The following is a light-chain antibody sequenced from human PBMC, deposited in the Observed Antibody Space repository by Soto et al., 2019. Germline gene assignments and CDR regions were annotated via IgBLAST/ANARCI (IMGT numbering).Light chain of an antibody. Sequence: QSALTQPPSPSGSPGQSVTISCIGTSSDVGRYNYVSWYQHHPGKAPKLVIYEATKRPSGVPARFSGSTSGNTASLTISGLQDEDDAEYYCDSYVGSNKYVFGTGTKVTV. CDR2: EAT. CDR3: DSYVGSNKYV. J-gene: IGLJ1*01. V-gene: IGLV2-8*01. CDR1: SSDVGRYNY.